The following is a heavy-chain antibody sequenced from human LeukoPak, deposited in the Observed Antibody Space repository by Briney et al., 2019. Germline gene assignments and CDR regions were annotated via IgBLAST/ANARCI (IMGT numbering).Heavy chain of an antibody. CDR1: GFTFSGYA. V-gene: IGHV3-48*02. J-gene: IGHJ3*02. Sequence: AGGSLRPSCAASGFTFSGYAMNWVRQAPRKGLEWVSHIYSSDTTYADSVKGRFTISRDNAKNSLYLQMNSLRDEDTAVYYCARDLHYAFDIWGQGTMVTASS. CDR3: ARDLHYAFDI. CDR2: IYSSDTT. D-gene: IGHD3-10*01.